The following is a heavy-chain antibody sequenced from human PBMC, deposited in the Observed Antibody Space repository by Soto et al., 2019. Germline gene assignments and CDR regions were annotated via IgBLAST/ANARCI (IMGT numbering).Heavy chain of an antibody. CDR2: IYPGDSDT. Sequence: GASLKISCKGSGYSFTSYWIGSVRQMPGKGLEWMGIIYPGDSDTRYSPSFQGQVTISADKSISTAYLQWSSLKASDTAMYYCARQLDSSGYYWVIWGQGTMVTVSS. CDR3: ARQLDSSGYYWVI. D-gene: IGHD3-22*01. V-gene: IGHV5-51*01. J-gene: IGHJ3*02. CDR1: GYSFTSYW.